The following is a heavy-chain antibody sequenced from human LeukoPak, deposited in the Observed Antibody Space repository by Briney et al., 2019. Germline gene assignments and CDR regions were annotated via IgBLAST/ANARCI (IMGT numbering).Heavy chain of an antibody. D-gene: IGHD3-22*01. CDR2: IYYSGST. V-gene: IGHV4-39*01. Sequence: SETLSLTCTVSGGSISSSSYYWGWIRQPPGKGLEWIGSIYYSGSTNHNPSLKSRVTISIDTSKNQFSLKLSSVTAADTAVYYCARQIDDYYDTSGYWKWGQGTLVTVSS. J-gene: IGHJ4*02. CDR1: GGSISSSSYY. CDR3: ARQIDDYYDTSGYWK.